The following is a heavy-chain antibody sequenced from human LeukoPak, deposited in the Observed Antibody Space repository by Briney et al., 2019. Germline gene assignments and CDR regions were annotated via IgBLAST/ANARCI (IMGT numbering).Heavy chain of an antibody. CDR3: TRAPSSGPFDY. Sequence: ASVTVSCKASGYTFTGYYIHWVRQAPGQGLEWMGWMNPNSGGTDYAQKFQGRVTMTWDTSISTAYMELSRLRSDDTALYYCTRAPSSGPFDYWGQGTLVTVSS. J-gene: IGHJ4*02. CDR1: GYTFTGYY. D-gene: IGHD3-22*01. V-gene: IGHV1-2*02. CDR2: MNPNSGGT.